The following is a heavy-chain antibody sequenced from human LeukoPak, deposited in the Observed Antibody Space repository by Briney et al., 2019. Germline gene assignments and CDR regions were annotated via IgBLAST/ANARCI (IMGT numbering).Heavy chain of an antibody. CDR1: GFTFSDHA. Sequence: SGGSLRLSCAASGFTFSDHAMSWVRQAPGKGLEWVSAIRGTGTTTFYVASVKGRFTISRDNSKNTADLQMNSLRAEDTAVYYCAKVSWLGTLPSYHFDSWGQGTQVTVSS. CDR2: IRGTGTTT. J-gene: IGHJ4*02. CDR3: AKVSWLGTLPSYHFDS. D-gene: IGHD6-19*01. V-gene: IGHV3-23*01.